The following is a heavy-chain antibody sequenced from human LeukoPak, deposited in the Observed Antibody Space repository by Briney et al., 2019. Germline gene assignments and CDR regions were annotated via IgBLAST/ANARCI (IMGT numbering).Heavy chain of an antibody. Sequence: GGSLRLSCAASGFTFSSYAMSWVRQAPGKGLEWVSAISGRGGNTYYADSVKGRFTISRDNSKNTLYLQMNTVRAEDTAVYYCAKGGAGNYYGMDVWGQGTTVTVCS. D-gene: IGHD2/OR15-2a*01. CDR2: ISGRGGNT. CDR3: AKGGAGNYYGMDV. J-gene: IGHJ6*02. CDR1: GFTFSSYA. V-gene: IGHV3-23*01.